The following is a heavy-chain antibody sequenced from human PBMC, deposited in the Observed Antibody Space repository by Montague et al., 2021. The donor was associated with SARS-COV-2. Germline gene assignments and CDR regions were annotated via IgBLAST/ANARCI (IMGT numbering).Heavy chain of an antibody. Sequence: SETLSLTCTVSGGSISSPDYYWGWIRQSPGKGLEWIGSISYTGSTYYNPSLRSRVSLSMDTSKNHFSLSLSSVTVADTAVYFCARQVPSYCATSKCYPYYFDGWGQGALVTVSS. V-gene: IGHV4-39*01. CDR1: GGSISSPDYY. D-gene: IGHD2-8*01. J-gene: IGHJ4*02. CDR2: ISYTGST. CDR3: ARQVPSYCATSKCYPYYFDG.